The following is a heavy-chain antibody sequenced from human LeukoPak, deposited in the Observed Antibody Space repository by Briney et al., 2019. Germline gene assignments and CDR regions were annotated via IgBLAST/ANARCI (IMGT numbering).Heavy chain of an antibody. CDR1: GYTFTNYY. V-gene: IGHV1-46*01. D-gene: IGHD6-19*01. CDR2: ISPGDGGA. J-gene: IGHJ4*02. CDR3: ARVGDSSGWFFDY. Sequence: SVKVSCKASGYTFTNYYMHWLRQAPGQGLEWMGIISPGDGGATYAQNFQGRVTMTRDTSTSTVYMELSSLRSVDTAVYYCARVGDSSGWFFDYWGQGTLVTVSP.